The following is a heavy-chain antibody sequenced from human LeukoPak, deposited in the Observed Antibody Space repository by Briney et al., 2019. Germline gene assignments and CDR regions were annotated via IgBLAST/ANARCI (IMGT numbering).Heavy chain of an antibody. D-gene: IGHD3-22*01. CDR2: IHYSGST. V-gene: IGHV4-59*08. CDR3: ARRSSSSGYSYFDY. CDR1: GGSISGYH. J-gene: IGHJ4*02. Sequence: SETLSLTCSVSGGSISGYHWGWVRQPPGKGLEFFGYIHYSGSTNYNPSLESRVTISLDTSKYQFSLKLTSVTAAGTAVYYCARRSSSSGYSYFDYWRQGTLVTVST.